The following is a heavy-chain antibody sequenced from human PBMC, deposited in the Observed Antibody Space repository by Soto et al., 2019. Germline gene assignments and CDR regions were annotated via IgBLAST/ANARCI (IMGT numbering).Heavy chain of an antibody. CDR2: ISSSGSTI. CDR1: GFTFSDYY. V-gene: IGHV3-11*01. D-gene: IGHD3-10*01. Sequence: VGSLRLSCAASGFTFSDYYMSWIRQAPGKGLEWVSYISSSGSTIYYADSVKGRFTISRDNAKNSLYLQMNSLRAEDTAVYYCAREGMVTMVRGVIYYYYGMDVWGQGTTVTVSS. CDR3: AREGMVTMVRGVIYYYYGMDV. J-gene: IGHJ6*02.